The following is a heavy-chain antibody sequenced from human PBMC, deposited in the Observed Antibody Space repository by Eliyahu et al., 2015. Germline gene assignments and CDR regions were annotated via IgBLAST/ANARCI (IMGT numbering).Heavy chain of an antibody. Sequence: QVQLLESGPGLVKPSETLSLTXTVXGXSISSYYWSWIRQPAGKGLEWIGRIYTSGSTNYNPSLKSRVTMSVDTSKNQFSLKLSSVTAADTAVYYCARHPEYEKDAFDIWGQGTMVTVSS. CDR2: IYTSGST. J-gene: IGHJ3*02. CDR1: GXSISSYY. CDR3: ARHPEYEKDAFDI. V-gene: IGHV4-4*07. D-gene: IGHD2/OR15-2a*01.